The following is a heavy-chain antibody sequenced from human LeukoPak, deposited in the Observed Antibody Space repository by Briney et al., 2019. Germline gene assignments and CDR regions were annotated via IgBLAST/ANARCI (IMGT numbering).Heavy chain of an antibody. CDR1: GFTFSSYG. D-gene: IGHD6-13*01. J-gene: IGHJ4*02. V-gene: IGHV3-30*02. CDR2: IRYDGSNK. Sequence: GGSLRLSCAASGFTFSSYGMHWVRQAPGKGLEWVAFIRYDGSNKYYADSVKGRFTISRDNSKNTLYLQMNSLRAEDTAVYYCAKDGAEGYSSSWIPPDIDHWGQGTLVTVSS. CDR3: AKDGAEGYSSSWIPPDIDH.